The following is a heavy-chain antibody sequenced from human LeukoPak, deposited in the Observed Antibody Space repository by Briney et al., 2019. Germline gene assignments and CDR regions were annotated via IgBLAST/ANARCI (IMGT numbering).Heavy chain of an antibody. CDR3: AICPRIAARPYYFDY. CDR1: GGSFSGYY. Sequence: SEALSLTCAVYGGSFSGYYWSWMRQPPGKGLEWIGEINHSGSTNYNPSLKSRVTISVDTSKNQFSLKLSSVTAADTAVYYCAICPRIAARPYYFDYWGQGTLVTVSS. V-gene: IGHV4-34*01. CDR2: INHSGST. D-gene: IGHD6-6*01. J-gene: IGHJ4*02.